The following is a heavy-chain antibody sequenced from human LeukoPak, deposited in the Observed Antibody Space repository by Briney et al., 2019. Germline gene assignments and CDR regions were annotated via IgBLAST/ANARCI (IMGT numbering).Heavy chain of an antibody. D-gene: IGHD1-1*01. V-gene: IGHV3-23*01. Sequence: GGSLTLSCAASGFSFSSYAMSWVREAPARGVEWVSSLRGNGDTFYADSVKGRFTLSRDDSRNTVYLQLNNLRVEDTAVYYCAKANWVSNADAVFWGQGTVVTVSS. CDR1: GFSFSSYA. J-gene: IGHJ4*02. CDR2: LRGNGDT. CDR3: AKANWVSNADAVF.